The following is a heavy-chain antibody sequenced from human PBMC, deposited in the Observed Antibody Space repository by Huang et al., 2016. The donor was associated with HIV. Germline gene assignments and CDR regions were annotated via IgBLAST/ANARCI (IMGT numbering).Heavy chain of an antibody. V-gene: IGHV1-24*01. D-gene: IGHD2-15*01. J-gene: IGHJ3*02. CDR1: GYTVSELS. CDR3: ATSTPDVGAGVLRSAFDI. CDR2: VDPEEGET. Sequence: QVQLVESGAELKKPGASVRVSCKVSGYTVSELSLHWVRQAPEKGVEWMGGVDPEEGETIYAQRLQGRGTMTEDTSTDTAYMELSSLRPEDTAVYYWATSTPDVGAGVLRSAFDIWGQGTMVTVSS.